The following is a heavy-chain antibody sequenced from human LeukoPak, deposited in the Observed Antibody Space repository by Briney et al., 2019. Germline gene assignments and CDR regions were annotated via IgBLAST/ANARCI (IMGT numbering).Heavy chain of an antibody. D-gene: IGHD5-24*01. CDR3: ARDRRVEMATINFDY. J-gene: IGHJ4*02. CDR2: IFNSGDT. V-gene: IGHV3-53*01. Sequence: GGSLRLSCAASGFTISSNYMNWVRQAPGKGLEWVSVIFNSGDTYYADSVKGRFTISRDTSKNTLYLQMNSLRVDDTAVYYCARDRRVEMATINFDYWGQGTLVTVSS. CDR1: GFTISSNY.